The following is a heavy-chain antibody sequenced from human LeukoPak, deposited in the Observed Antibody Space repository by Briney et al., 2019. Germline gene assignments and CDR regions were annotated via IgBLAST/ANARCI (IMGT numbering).Heavy chain of an antibody. CDR2: IYPYTGAT. Sequence: ASVKVSCKASGYTFSGTGWYLYRLRQAPGRGLECMGWIYPYTGATHYAQKFQGRVAMTRDTSISTAYMELSRLRPDDTAVYYCARDGPAQMVDFDYWGQGTLVTVSS. D-gene: IGHD3-10*01. CDR3: ARDGPAQMVDFDY. CDR1: GYTFSGTGWY. J-gene: IGHJ4*02. V-gene: IGHV1-2*02.